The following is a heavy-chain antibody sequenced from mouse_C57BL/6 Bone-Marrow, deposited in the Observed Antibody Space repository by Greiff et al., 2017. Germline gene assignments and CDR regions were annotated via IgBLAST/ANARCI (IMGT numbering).Heavy chain of an antibody. CDR2: IYPGSGNT. CDR3: ARWRDWDY. CDR1: GYTFTDYY. V-gene: IGHV1-76*01. D-gene: IGHD3-3*01. Sequence: VQLQQSGAELVRPGASVKLSCKASGYTFTDYYINWVKQRPGQGLEWIARIYPGSGNTYYNEKFKGKATLTAEKSSSTAYMQLSSLTSEDSAVYFCARWRDWDYWGQGTTLTVSS. J-gene: IGHJ2*01.